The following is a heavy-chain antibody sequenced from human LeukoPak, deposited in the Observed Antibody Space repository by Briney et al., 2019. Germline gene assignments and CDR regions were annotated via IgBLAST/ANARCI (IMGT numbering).Heavy chain of an antibody. D-gene: IGHD3-22*01. CDR3: ARDGPPDSSGYHGPDY. CDR2: IYTSGST. Sequence: SETLSLTCTVSGGSISSYYWSWIRQPAGKGLEWIGRIYTSGSTNYNPSLKSRVTMSVDTSKNQFSLKLSSVTAADTAVYYCARDGPPDSSGYHGPDYWGQGTLVTVSS. CDR1: GGSISSYY. V-gene: IGHV4-4*07. J-gene: IGHJ4*02.